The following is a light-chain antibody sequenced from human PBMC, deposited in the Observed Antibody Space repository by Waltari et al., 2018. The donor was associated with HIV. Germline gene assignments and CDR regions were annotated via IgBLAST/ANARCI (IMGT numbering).Light chain of an antibody. V-gene: IGLV2-8*01. CDR1: RSDVGGYNY. CDR2: EVT. Sequence: QSALTQPPSASGSPGQSVTISCTGTRSDVGGYNYVSWYQQHPGKAPKLMIYEVTKRPSGVPYRFSASRSGNPASLTVSGLQAEDDADYFCSSYAGSKNLVVFGGGTKLTVL. CDR3: SSYAGSKNLVV. J-gene: IGLJ2*01.